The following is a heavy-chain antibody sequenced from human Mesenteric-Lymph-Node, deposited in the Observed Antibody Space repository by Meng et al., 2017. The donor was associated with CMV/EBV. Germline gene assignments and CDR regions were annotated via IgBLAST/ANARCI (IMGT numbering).Heavy chain of an antibody. V-gene: IGHV1-2*06. J-gene: IGHJ5*02. D-gene: IGHD3-10*01. CDR1: GYY. CDR3: ARALSYGSGSYYNVRENWFDP. CDR2: INPNSGGT. Sequence: GYYMNWVRQAPGQGLEWMGRINPNSGGTNYAQKFQGRVTMTRDTSISTAYMELSRLRSDDTAVYYCARALSYGSGSYYNVRENWFDPWGQGTLVTVSS.